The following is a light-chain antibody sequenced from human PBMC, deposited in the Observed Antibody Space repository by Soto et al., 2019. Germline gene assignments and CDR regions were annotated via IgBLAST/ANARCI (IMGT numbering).Light chain of an antibody. CDR1: SSDVGGYNY. V-gene: IGLV2-14*01. CDR2: EVS. CDR3: SSYTSSRAYV. J-gene: IGLJ1*01. Sequence: QSVLTQPASVSGSPGQSITISCTGTSSDVGGYNYVSWYQQQSGKAPKLMIHEVSNRPSGVSNRFSGSKSGNTASLTISGLQAEDEADYYCSSYTSSRAYVFGIGNKLNVL.